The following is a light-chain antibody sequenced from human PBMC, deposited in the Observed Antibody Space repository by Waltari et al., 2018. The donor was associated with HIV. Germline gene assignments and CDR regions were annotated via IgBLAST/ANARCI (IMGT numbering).Light chain of an antibody. Sequence: HSILTHPPSVSAAPGQKVTISCSGDPPTLGTNFVPCYQQVPGRAPRLLIYDNEKRPSGIPDRFSAFKSGMSATLGITGLQIVDEADYFCGTWDSSLSVYVFGSGTTVAVL. CDR1: PPTLGTNF. CDR2: DNE. CDR3: GTWDSSLSVYV. V-gene: IGLV1-51*01. J-gene: IGLJ1*01.